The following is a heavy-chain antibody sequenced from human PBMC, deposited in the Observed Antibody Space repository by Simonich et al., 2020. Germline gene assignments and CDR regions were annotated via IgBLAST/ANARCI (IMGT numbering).Heavy chain of an antibody. D-gene: IGHD5-18*01. V-gene: IGHV3-30*07. J-gene: IGHJ6*03. CDR3: ARAGGYSYGYYYYMDV. Sequence: QVQLVASGGGVVQPGRSLRLSCAASGFTLSSYALHWVRQAQGKRLEWWAVISYDGSNKYYADSVKGRFTISRDNSKNTLYLQMNSLRAEDTAVYYCARAGGYSYGYYYYMDVWGKGTTVTVSS. CDR1: GFTLSSYA. CDR2: ISYDGSNK.